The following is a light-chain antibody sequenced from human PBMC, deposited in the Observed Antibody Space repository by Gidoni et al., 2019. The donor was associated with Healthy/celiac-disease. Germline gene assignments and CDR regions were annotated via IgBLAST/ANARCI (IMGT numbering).Light chain of an antibody. Sequence: EIVLTQSPGTLSLSPGERATLSCRASQIVSSSYLAWYQQQPGQAPRLLIYGASSRATGIPDRFSGSGSGTDFTLTISRLEPEDFAVYYCQQYGSSPPLTFXGXTKVEIK. CDR1: QIVSSSY. V-gene: IGKV3-20*01. CDR2: GAS. CDR3: QQYGSSPPLT. J-gene: IGKJ4*01.